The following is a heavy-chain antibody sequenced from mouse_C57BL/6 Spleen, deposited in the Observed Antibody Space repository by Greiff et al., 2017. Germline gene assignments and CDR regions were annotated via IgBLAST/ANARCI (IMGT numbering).Heavy chain of an antibody. CDR1: GFTFSDYY. CDR3: ARSLWVAMDY. CDR2: INYDGSST. Sequence: EVQVEESEGGLVQPGSSMKLSCKASGFTFSDYYMAWVRQVPEKGLEWVANINYDGSSTYYQDSLKSRFIISRDKAKIILYLQMSSLKSEDTASYYCARSLWVAMDYWGQGPSVTVSS. J-gene: IGHJ4*01. V-gene: IGHV5-16*01.